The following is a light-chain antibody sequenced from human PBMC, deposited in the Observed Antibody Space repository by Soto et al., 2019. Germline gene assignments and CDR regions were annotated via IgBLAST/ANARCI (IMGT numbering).Light chain of an antibody. V-gene: IGKV3-15*01. CDR2: GAS. Sequence: EIVMTQSPATLFLSPGERATLSCRASQGVGSSLAWYQQKPGQAPRLLIYGASTRATGIPARFSGSGSGTEFTLTISSLQSEDFAVYYCQQYNNWPPFTFGPGTKVDIK. CDR3: QQYNNWPPFT. CDR1: QGVGSS. J-gene: IGKJ3*01.